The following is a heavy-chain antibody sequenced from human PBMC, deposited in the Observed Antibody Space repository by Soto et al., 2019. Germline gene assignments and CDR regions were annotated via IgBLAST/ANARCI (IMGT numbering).Heavy chain of an antibody. CDR2: ISGSGGST. Sequence: GGSLRLSCAASGFTFSSYAMSWVRQAPGKGLEWVSAISGSGGSTYYADSVKGRFTISRDNSKNTLYLQMNSLRAEDTAVYYCSIDRYSSSWTLSDYRGQGTLVTVSS. CDR1: GFTFSSYA. V-gene: IGHV3-23*01. D-gene: IGHD6-13*01. CDR3: SIDRYSSSWTLSDY. J-gene: IGHJ4*02.